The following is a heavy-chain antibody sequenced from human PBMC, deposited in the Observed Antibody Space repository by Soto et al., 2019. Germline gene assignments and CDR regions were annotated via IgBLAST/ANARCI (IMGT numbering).Heavy chain of an antibody. D-gene: IGHD6-6*01. CDR2: IIPIFGTA. J-gene: IGHJ6*02. V-gene: IGHV1-69*06. CDR1: GGTFSSYA. CDR3: AGSLATRPPYYYHYGMDV. Sequence: QVQLVQSGAEVKKPGSSVKVSCKASGGTFSSYAISWVRQAPGQGLEWMGGIIPIFGTANYAQKFQGRVTITADKTPSTAYMELSRLRSEDTAVYYCAGSLATRPPYYYHYGMDVWGPRDTVTVSS.